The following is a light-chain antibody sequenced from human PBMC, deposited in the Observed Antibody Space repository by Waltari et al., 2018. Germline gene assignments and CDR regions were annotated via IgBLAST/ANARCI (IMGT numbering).Light chain of an antibody. Sequence: DIQMTQSPSSLSASIGDRVTFTCQASQDISNFLNWYHQKPGGAPKLVIYDASNLETGVPSRFGVSGSGTLFTFTISSLQPEDIATFYCQQYDHLPLTFGGGTKVQIK. CDR3: QQYDHLPLT. CDR1: QDISNF. V-gene: IGKV1-33*01. J-gene: IGKJ4*01. CDR2: DAS.